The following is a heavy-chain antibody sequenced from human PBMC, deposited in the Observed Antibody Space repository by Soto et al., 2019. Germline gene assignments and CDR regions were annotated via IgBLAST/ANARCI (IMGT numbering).Heavy chain of an antibody. D-gene: IGHD5-12*01. CDR1: GGTFSSYT. CDR2: IVPIPGRA. J-gene: IGHJ2*01. Sequence: QVQLVQSGAEVKKPGSSVKVSCKASGGTFSSYTIGWVRQAPGQGLEWMGRIVPIPGRANYAQQFQGRVTITAHTSTSAAYMALISLRSAATPVYYCATTRHRKYSITDFRRHWYFDLWGSGTRLSFSS. CDR3: ATTRHRKYSITDFRRHWYFDL. V-gene: IGHV1-69*02.